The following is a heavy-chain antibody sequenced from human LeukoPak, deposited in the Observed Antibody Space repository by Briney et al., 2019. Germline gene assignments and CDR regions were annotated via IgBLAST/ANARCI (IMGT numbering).Heavy chain of an antibody. CDR1: GYTFTGYY. D-gene: IGHD3-16*01. Sequence: ASVKVSCKASGYTFTGYYMHWVRQAPGQGLEWMGWINPNSGGTNYAQKFQGRVTMTRDTSISTAYMELSRLRSDDTAVYYCARYLITSMSGAFDIWGQGTMVTVSS. V-gene: IGHV1-2*02. CDR3: ARYLITSMSGAFDI. CDR2: INPNSGGT. J-gene: IGHJ3*02.